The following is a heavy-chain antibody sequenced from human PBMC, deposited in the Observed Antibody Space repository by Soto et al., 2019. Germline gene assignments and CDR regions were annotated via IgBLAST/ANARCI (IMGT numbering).Heavy chain of an antibody. Sequence: GGSLRLSCAASGFPFDDYAMHLVRPAPGKGPEWVSGISWDSTSIGYADSVKGRFTISRDNAKKSLYLQMNSLRAEDTAVYFCAKDFTTMVRLCDYWGQGTLVTVSS. J-gene: IGHJ4*02. V-gene: IGHV3-9*01. D-gene: IGHD5-18*01. CDR3: AKDFTTMVRLCDY. CDR2: ISWDSTSI. CDR1: GFPFDDYA.